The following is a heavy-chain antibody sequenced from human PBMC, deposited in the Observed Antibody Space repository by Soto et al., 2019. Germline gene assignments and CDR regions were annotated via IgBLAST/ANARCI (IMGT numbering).Heavy chain of an antibody. CDR3: AHIDPEIVTVGGHGGFDY. D-gene: IGHD5-12*01. CDR1: GFSLTSGVG. Sequence: QITLKESGPTLVRPPQTLTLTCTFSGFSLTSGVGVGWIRQPPGKALEWLALIYWDDDKRYSPSLKNRLTITKDTSKNPVVLTMTIVGPVDTATYFCAHIDPEIVTVGGHGGFDYWGQGTLVTVSS. J-gene: IGHJ4*02. CDR2: IYWDDDK. V-gene: IGHV2-5*02.